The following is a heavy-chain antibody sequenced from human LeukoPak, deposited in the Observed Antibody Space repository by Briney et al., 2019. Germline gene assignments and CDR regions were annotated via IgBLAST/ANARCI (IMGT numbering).Heavy chain of an antibody. J-gene: IGHJ4*02. D-gene: IGHD4-17*01. Sequence: SETLSLTCTVSGGSISSSSYYWGWIRQPPGKGLEWIGCIYYSGSTYYNPSLKSRVTISLDTSMNQFSLKLSSVTAADTAVFYCARLDYGDYGTFDYWGQGTLVTVSS. V-gene: IGHV4-39*01. CDR3: ARLDYGDYGTFDY. CDR1: GGSISSSSYY. CDR2: IYYSGST.